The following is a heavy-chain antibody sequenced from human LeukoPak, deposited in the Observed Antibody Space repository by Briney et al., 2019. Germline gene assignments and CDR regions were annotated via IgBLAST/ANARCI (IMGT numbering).Heavy chain of an antibody. J-gene: IGHJ5*02. CDR1: GYTFTSYG. CDR3: ARVTGYYDSSGYVNWFDP. Sequence: ASVKVSCKASGYTFTSYGITWVRQAPGQGLEWMGWMNPNSGNTGYAQKFQGRVTMTRNTSISTAYMELSSLRSENTAVYYCARVTGYYDSSGYVNWFDPWGQGTLVTVSS. CDR2: MNPNSGNT. V-gene: IGHV1-8*02. D-gene: IGHD3-22*01.